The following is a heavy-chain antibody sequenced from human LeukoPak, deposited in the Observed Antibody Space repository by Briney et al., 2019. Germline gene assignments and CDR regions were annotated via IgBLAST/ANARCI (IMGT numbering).Heavy chain of an antibody. CDR3: AKDRHYYDSSGGFDF. CDR2: LSWNGGGI. CDR1: GFTFDDYA. D-gene: IGHD3-22*01. J-gene: IGHJ4*02. Sequence: GRPLRLSCAASGFTFDDYAMHWVRQTPGKGLEWVSGLSWNGGGIGYADSVKGRFTISRDNAKNSLYLQMNSLRAEDTALYYCAKDRHYYDSSGGFDFWGQGTLVTVSS. V-gene: IGHV3-9*01.